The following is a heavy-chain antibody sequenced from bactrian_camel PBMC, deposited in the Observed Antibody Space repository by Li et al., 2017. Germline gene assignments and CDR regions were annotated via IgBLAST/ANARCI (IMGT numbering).Heavy chain of an antibody. D-gene: IGHD1*01. CDR1: GLPDSSNC. V-gene: IGHV3-2*01. J-gene: IGHJ4*01. Sequence: QVHLVESGGGSVQAGGSLRLSCTASGLPDSSNCMGWFRQAPGKGLEWVSRISPDGKNTAYADSVKGRFTISRDNAKNTVTLQMNSLKSEDTAMYYCAADFPRRRAPRLTDVLDLAYKGRGTQVTVS. CDR2: ISPDGKNT.